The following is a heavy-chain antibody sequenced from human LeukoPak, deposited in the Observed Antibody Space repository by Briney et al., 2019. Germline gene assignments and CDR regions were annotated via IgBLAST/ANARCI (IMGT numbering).Heavy chain of an antibody. V-gene: IGHV1-8*02. CDR3: ATQMTTVTPAVENAFDI. D-gene: IGHD4-17*01. Sequence: ASVKVSCKASGYTFTSYDINWVRQATGQGLEWMGWMNPNSGNTGYAQKFQGRVTMTEDTSTDTAYMELSSLRSEDTAVYYCATQMTTVTPAVENAFDIWGQGTMVTVSS. CDR2: MNPNSGNT. J-gene: IGHJ3*02. CDR1: GYTFTSYD.